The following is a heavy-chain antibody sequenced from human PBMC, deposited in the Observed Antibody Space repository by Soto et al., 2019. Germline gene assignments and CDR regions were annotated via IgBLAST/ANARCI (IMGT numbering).Heavy chain of an antibody. J-gene: IGHJ4*02. D-gene: IGHD3-22*01. CDR1: GYSFTSKG. CDR3: ARSGDYFANSAFYYYFDH. Sequence: QVQLVQSGPEVRKPGASVKVSCKASGYSFTSKGITWVRQAPGQGPEWMGWISVHNGKTNHAHKFQDRVTLTTDTSTSTAYMELRSLTSDDAAVNFCARSGDYFANSAFYYYFDHWGQGTLVNVSS. CDR2: ISVHNGKT. V-gene: IGHV1-18*01.